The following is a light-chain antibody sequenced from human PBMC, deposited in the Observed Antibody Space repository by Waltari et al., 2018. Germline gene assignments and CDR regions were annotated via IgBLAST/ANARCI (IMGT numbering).Light chain of an antibody. Sequence: QSALTQPPSASGSPGQSVTISCTGTSSDVGDYNYVAWYQQHPGKAPKLMLFEVSKRPSGLPERFSCSKSGNTASLTVSGLQAEDEADYYCSSYAGSNDVVFGGGTRLTVL. J-gene: IGLJ2*01. V-gene: IGLV2-8*01. CDR1: SSDVGDYNY. CDR3: SSYAGSNDVV. CDR2: EVS.